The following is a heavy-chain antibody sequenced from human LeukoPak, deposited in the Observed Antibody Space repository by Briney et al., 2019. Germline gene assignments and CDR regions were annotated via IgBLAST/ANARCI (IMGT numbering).Heavy chain of an antibody. J-gene: IGHJ4*02. CDR3: AKGSITMIVVVLN. D-gene: IGHD3-22*01. V-gene: IGHV3-30*18. CDR1: GFTFSSYG. CDR2: ISYDGSNK. Sequence: PGGSLRLSCAASGFTFSSYGMHWVRQAPGKGLEWVAVISYDGSNKYYADSVKGRFTISRDNSKNTLYLQMNSLRAEDTAVYYCAKGSITMIVVVLNWGQGTLVTVSS.